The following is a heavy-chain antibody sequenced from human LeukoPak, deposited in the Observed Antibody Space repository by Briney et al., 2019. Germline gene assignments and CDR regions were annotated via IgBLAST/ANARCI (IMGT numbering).Heavy chain of an antibody. CDR1: SGSISTSNYY. J-gene: IGHJ4*02. CDR2: IFYSGST. D-gene: IGHD5-18*01. CDR3: AKDGREGYSYGFNYFDY. V-gene: IGHV4-39*07. Sequence: SETLSLTCTVSSGSISTSNYYWGWVRQPPGKALEWIGNIFYSGSTYYSPSLKSRVTISLDTSRNQFSLKLNSVTAADTAVYYCAKDGREGYSYGFNYFDYWGQGTLVTVSS.